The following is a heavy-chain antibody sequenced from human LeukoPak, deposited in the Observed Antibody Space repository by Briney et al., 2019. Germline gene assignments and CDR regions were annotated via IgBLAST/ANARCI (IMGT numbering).Heavy chain of an antibody. D-gene: IGHD4-17*01. CDR3: ARVGDYALKD. J-gene: IGHJ4*02. CDR2: IYYSGNT. CDR1: GGSISSYY. Sequence: SETLSLTCTVSGGSISSYYWSWIRQPPGKELEWIGHIYYSGNTNYNPSLKSRVTISVDTSKKQFSLNLSSVTAADTAVYYCARVGDYALKDWGQGTLVTVSS. V-gene: IGHV4-59*01.